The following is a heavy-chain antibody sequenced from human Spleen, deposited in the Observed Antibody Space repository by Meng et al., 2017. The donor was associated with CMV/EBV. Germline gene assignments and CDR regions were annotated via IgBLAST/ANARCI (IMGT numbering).Heavy chain of an antibody. CDR3: AREEWLHPILDY. Sequence: GGSLRLSCEASGFTVSDNYMSWIRQAPGKGLEWVSYISTSGSNIHYSDSVRGRVTISRDNAKNSLYLQMNSLRVEDTAVYYCAREEWLHPILDYWGQGSLVTVSS. D-gene: IGHD5-12*01. CDR2: ISTSGSNI. J-gene: IGHJ4*02. V-gene: IGHV3-11*04. CDR1: GFTVSDNY.